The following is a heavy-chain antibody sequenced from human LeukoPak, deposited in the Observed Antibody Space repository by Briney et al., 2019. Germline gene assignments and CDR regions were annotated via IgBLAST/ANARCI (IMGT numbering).Heavy chain of an antibody. CDR2: IRSKAYGGTT. V-gene: IGHV3-49*04. D-gene: IGHD1-26*01. CDR1: GFTFSTYS. CDR3: TRVGDIVGEHSGWYFDY. Sequence: PGGSLRFSCAASGFTFSTYSMNWVRQAPGKGLEWVGFIRSKAYGGTTEYAASVKGRFTISRDDSKSIAYLQMNSLKTEDTAVYYCTRVGDIVGEHSGWYFDYWGQGTLVTVSS. J-gene: IGHJ4*02.